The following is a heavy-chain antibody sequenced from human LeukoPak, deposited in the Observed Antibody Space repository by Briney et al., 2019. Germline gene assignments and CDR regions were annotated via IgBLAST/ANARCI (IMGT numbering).Heavy chain of an antibody. CDR3: ARGISGSYWDYFDY. J-gene: IGHJ4*02. Sequence: GSLRLSCAASGFTFSSYWMHWVRQAPGKGLVWVSRINTDGSSTSYADSVKGRFTISRDNAKNTLYLQMNSLRAEDTAVYYCARGISGSYWDYFDYWGQGTLVTVSS. CDR2: INTDGSST. V-gene: IGHV3-74*01. CDR1: GFTFSSYW. D-gene: IGHD1-26*01.